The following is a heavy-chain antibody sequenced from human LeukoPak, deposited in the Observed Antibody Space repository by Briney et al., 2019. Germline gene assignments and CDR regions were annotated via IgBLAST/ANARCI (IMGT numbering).Heavy chain of an antibody. J-gene: IGHJ4*02. CDR3: ARGYYDILTNYPKNFDQ. V-gene: IGHV4-30-4*01. Sequence: SETLSLTCTVSGGSIISADHYWSWIRQPPGKGLEWIGYIFYSGSTYYNPSLKSRLTISVDTSKNQFSLKLSSVTAVDTAVYYCARGYYDILTNYPKNFDQWGQGTLVTVSS. D-gene: IGHD3-9*01. CDR1: GGSIISADHY. CDR2: IFYSGST.